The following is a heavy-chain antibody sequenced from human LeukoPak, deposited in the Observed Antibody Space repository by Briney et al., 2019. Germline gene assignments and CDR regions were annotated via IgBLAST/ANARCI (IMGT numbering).Heavy chain of an antibody. Sequence: GGSLRLSCAASGFTVSSNFMSWVRQAPGKGLEWVSVIYSGGSTYYADSVKGRFTISRDNSKNTLYLQMNSLRAEDTAVYYCAKDKAGYYFDYWGQGTLVIVSS. J-gene: IGHJ4*02. CDR2: IYSGGST. D-gene: IGHD2-15*01. CDR3: AKDKAGYYFDY. CDR1: GFTVSSNF. V-gene: IGHV3-53*01.